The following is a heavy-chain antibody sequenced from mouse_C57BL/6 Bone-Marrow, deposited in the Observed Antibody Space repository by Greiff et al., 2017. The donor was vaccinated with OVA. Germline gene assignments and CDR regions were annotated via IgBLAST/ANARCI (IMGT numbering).Heavy chain of an antibody. V-gene: IGHV1-4*01. CDR3: ARGGGYGRRCDY. Sequence: LQESGAELARPGASVTMSCKASGYTFTSYPMHWVNQRPGKGLEWLGYINPSSGSNKYNQKFTDKATLTADKSYSTAYMQLSILTSEDAAVYYCARGGGYGRRCDYWGQGTTLSVSS. CDR2: INPSSGSN. CDR1: GYTFTSYP. J-gene: IGHJ2*01. D-gene: IGHD2-2*01.